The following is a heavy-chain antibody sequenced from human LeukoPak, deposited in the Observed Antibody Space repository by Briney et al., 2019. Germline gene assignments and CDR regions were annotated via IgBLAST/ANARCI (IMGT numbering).Heavy chain of an antibody. V-gene: IGHV4-59*01. D-gene: IGHD6-13*01. J-gene: IGHJ4*02. Sequence: PSETLSLTCTVSGGSISSYYWSWIRQPPGKGLEWIGYIYYSGTTNFNPSLKSRVTISVDTSKNQFSLKLSSVTAADTAVYYCARGVYIAAAQYGYWGQGTLVTVSS. CDR1: GGSISSYY. CDR2: IYYSGTT. CDR3: ARGVYIAAAQYGY.